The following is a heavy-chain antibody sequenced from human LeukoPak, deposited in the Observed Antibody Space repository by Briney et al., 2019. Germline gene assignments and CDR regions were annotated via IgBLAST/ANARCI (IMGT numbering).Heavy chain of an antibody. J-gene: IGHJ6*04. Sequence: PSETLSLTCTVSGGCLNGYYWGWIRQPPGKGLECIGYIHSSEGTAHNASLKSRLTISLDTSKNQFSLTLSSVTAADTAVYYCARHVYGEGMVVWGKGTTVTVSS. CDR2: IHSSEGT. CDR3: ARHVYGEGMVV. V-gene: IGHV4-59*08. CDR1: GGCLNGYY. D-gene: IGHD4-17*01.